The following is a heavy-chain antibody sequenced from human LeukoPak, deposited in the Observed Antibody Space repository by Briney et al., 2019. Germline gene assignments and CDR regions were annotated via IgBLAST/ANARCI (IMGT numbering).Heavy chain of an antibody. V-gene: IGHV1-69*05. CDR3: ARGEMAAGQFDY. CDR1: GGTFSSYA. D-gene: IGHD6-13*01. CDR2: IIPIFGTA. J-gene: IGHJ4*02. Sequence: ASVKVSCKASGGTFSSYAISWVRQAPGQGLEWMGRIIPIFGTANYAQKFQGRVTITTDESTSTAYMELSSRRSEDTAVYYCARGEMAAGQFDYWGQGTLVTVSS.